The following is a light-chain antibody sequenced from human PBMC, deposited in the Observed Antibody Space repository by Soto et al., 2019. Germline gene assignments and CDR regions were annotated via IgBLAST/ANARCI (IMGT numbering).Light chain of an antibody. Sequence: QSVLTQPPSVSGAPGQRITISCTGSSSNIGARYDVHWYRQLPGAAPKLLLYGDNNRPSGVPDRFSGSKSGASDSLAITGLQADGGADYYCQSYDSSLNRVFGTGTKLTVL. CDR2: GDN. CDR3: QSYDSSLNRV. J-gene: IGLJ1*01. CDR1: SSNIGARYD. V-gene: IGLV1-40*01.